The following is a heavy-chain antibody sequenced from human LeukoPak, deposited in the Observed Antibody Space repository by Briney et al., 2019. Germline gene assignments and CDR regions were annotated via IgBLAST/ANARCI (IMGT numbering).Heavy chain of an antibody. CDR2: IYHSGST. Sequence: PSQTLSLTCAVPGGSISSGGYSWSWIRQPPGKGLEWIGYIYHSGSTYYNPSLKSRVTISVDRSKNQFSLKLSSVTAADTAVYYCARATPTGSVDYWGQGTLVTVSS. J-gene: IGHJ4*02. V-gene: IGHV4-30-2*01. D-gene: IGHD1-1*01. CDR1: GGSISSGGYS. CDR3: ARATPTGSVDY.